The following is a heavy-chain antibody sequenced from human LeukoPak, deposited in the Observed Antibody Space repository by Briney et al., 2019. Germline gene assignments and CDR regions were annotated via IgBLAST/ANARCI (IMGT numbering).Heavy chain of an antibody. CDR1: GGSVNSGTYY. V-gene: IGHV4-61*01. CDR2: IYYSGST. Sequence: SETLSLTCTVSGGSVNSGTYYWSWIRQPPGKGLEWIGYIYYSGSTNYNPSLKSRVTISVDTSKNQFSLKLSSVTAADTAVYYCARETRYYFYMDVWGKGTTVTVSS. CDR3: ARETRYYFYMDV. J-gene: IGHJ6*03.